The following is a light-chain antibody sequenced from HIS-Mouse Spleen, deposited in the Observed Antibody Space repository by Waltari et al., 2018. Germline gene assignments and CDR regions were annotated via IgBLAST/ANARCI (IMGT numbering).Light chain of an antibody. CDR2: KAS. CDR3: QQLNSYPPT. V-gene: IGKV1-5*03. Sequence: DIQMTQSPSPLSASVGDRVTITCRASQSISSWLAWYQQKPGKAPKLLINKASSLESGVPSRFSGSGSGTEFTLTISSLQPDDFATYYCQQLNSYPPTFGQGTKVEIK. J-gene: IGKJ1*01. CDR1: QSISSW.